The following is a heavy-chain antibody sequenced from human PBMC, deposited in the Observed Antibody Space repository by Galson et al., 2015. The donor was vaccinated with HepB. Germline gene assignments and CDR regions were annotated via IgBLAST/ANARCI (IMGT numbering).Heavy chain of an antibody. CDR3: ARGSVTTYIY. D-gene: IGHD4-17*01. CDR1: GFTFSSYW. Sequence: SLRLSCAASGFTFSSYWMSWVRQAPGKGLEWVSYISTSSSTIYYADSVKGRFTISRDNAENSLYLQMNSLRDEDTAVYYCARGSVTTYIYWGQGTLVTVSS. V-gene: IGHV3-48*02. CDR2: ISTSSSTI. J-gene: IGHJ4*02.